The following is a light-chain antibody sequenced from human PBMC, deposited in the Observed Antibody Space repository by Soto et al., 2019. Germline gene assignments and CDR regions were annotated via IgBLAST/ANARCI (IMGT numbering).Light chain of an antibody. J-gene: IGKJ5*01. CDR1: QSVSSSY. V-gene: IGKV3-20*01. CDR3: QQYGSSPPIT. Sequence: EIVLTSSPGTLSLSQGERATLSCRASQSVSSSYLAWYQQKPGQAPRLLIYGASSRATGIPDRFSGSGSGTDFTLTISRLEPEDFAVYYCQQYGSSPPITFGQGTRLEIK. CDR2: GAS.